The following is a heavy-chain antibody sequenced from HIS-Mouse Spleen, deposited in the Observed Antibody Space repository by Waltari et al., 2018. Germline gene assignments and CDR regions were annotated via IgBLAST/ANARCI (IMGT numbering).Heavy chain of an antibody. Sequence: QLQLQESGPGLVKPSETLSLTCTVSGGSISSSSYYWGWIRQPPGKGLEWIGSIYYSGGTYDNPSLKSRVTRSVDTSKNQFSLKLSSVTAADTAVYYCASRYSSSSQFGYWGQGTLVTVSS. CDR2: IYYSGGT. CDR3: ASRYSSSSQFGY. V-gene: IGHV4-39*07. D-gene: IGHD6-6*01. J-gene: IGHJ4*02. CDR1: GGSISSSSYY.